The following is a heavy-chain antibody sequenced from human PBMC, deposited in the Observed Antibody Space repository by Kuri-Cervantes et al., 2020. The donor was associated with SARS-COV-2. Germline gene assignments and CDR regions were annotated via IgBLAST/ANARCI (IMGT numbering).Heavy chain of an antibody. CDR1: GGTFSSYA. CDR3: ARDWSRDGYNSFDY. CDR2: IIPIFGTA. V-gene: IGHV1-69*13. J-gene: IGHJ4*02. D-gene: IGHD5-24*01. Sequence: SVKVSCKASGGTFSSYAISWVRQAPGQGLEWMGGIIPIFGTANYAQKFQGRVTITADESTSTAYMELSSLRSEDTAVYYCARDWSRDGYNSFDYWGQGTLVTVSS.